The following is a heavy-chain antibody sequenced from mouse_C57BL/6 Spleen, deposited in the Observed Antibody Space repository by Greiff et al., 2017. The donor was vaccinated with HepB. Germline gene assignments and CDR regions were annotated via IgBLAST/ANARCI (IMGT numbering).Heavy chain of an antibody. CDR2: IRLKSDNYAT. J-gene: IGHJ2*01. D-gene: IGHD1-1*01. CDR1: GFTFSNYW. V-gene: IGHV6-3*01. Sequence: EVKLQESGGGLVQPEGSMKLSCVASGFTFSNYWMNWVRQSPEKGLEWVAQIRLKSDNYATHYAESVKGRFTISRDDSKSSVYLQMNNLRAEDTGIYYCTGVVAHFDYWGQGTTLTVSS. CDR3: TGVVAHFDY.